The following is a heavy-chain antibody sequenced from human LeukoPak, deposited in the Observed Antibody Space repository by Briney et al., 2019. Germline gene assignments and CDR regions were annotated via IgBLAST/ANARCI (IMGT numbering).Heavy chain of an antibody. CDR2: INPNSGGT. V-gene: IGHV1-2*02. CDR3: ANNPYYYDSSGYRDKNYYGVDV. Sequence: ASVKVSCRASGYTFTGYYMHWVRQAPGQGLEWMGWINPNSGGTNYAQKFQGRVTMTRDTSISTAYMELSRLRSDDTAVYYCANNPYYYDSSGYRDKNYYGVDVWGQGTTVTVSS. CDR1: GYTFTGYY. J-gene: IGHJ6*02. D-gene: IGHD3-22*01.